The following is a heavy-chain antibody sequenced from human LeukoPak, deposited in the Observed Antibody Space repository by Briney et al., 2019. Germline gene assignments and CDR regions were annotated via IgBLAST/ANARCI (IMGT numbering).Heavy chain of an antibody. CDR2: ISGSGGST. D-gene: IGHD3-3*01. Sequence: GGSLRLSCAASGLTFSSYAMSWVRQAPGKGLEWVSAISGSGGSTYYADSVKGRFTISRDNSKNTLYLQMNSLRAEDTAVYYCAKDQRSITIFGVAPSYYMDVWGKGTTVTVSS. V-gene: IGHV3-23*01. CDR3: AKDQRSITIFGVAPSYYMDV. CDR1: GLTFSSYA. J-gene: IGHJ6*03.